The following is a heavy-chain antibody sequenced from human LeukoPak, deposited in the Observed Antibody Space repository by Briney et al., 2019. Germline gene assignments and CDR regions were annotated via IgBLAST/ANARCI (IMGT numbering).Heavy chain of an antibody. J-gene: IGHJ4*02. CDR1: GYTFTGYY. D-gene: IGHD3-10*01. Sequence: ASMKVSCKASGYTFTGYYMHWVRQAPGQGLEWMGWINPNSGGTNYAQKFQGRVTMTRDTSISTAYMELSRLRSDDTAVYYCARVKRITMVRGVIVSFDYWGQGTLVTVSS. CDR3: ARVKRITMVRGVIVSFDY. CDR2: INPNSGGT. V-gene: IGHV1-2*02.